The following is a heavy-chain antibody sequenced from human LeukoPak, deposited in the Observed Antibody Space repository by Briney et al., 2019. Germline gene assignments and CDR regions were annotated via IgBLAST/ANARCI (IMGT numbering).Heavy chain of an antibody. CDR1: GYTFTGYY. V-gene: IGHV1-2*02. Sequence: GASVKVSCKASGYTFTGYYMHWVRQAPGQGLEWMGWINPNSGGTNYAQKFQGRVTMTRDTSISTAYMELSRLRPDDTAVYYCARDSMVRGVNRRGPPNYWGQGTLVTVSS. CDR3: ARDSMVRGVNRRGPPNY. D-gene: IGHD3-10*01. J-gene: IGHJ4*02. CDR2: INPNSGGT.